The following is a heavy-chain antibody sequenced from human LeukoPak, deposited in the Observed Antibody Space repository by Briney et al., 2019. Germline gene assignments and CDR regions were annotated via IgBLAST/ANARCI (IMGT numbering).Heavy chain of an antibody. CDR2: ISAGGGST. J-gene: IGHJ5*02. CDR3: AKDWAYSSSWYNWLDP. CDR1: GFSFSSYA. Sequence: GGSLRLSCAASGFSFSSYAMNWVRQAPGRGLEWVSTISAGGGSTHYADSVKGRFTISRDDSKNTMYLQMNSLRAEDTAVYYCAKDWAYSSSWYNWLDPWGQGTLVTVSS. V-gene: IGHV3-23*01. D-gene: IGHD6-13*01.